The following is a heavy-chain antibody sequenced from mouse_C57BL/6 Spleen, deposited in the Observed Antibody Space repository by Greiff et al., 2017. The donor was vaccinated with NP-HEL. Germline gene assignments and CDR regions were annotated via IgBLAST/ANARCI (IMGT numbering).Heavy chain of an antibody. V-gene: IGHV1-31*01. CDR3: SRDYCSSYGYCDY. CDR1: GYSFTGYY. J-gene: IGHJ2*01. D-gene: IGHD1-1*01. Sequence: EVQLQQSGPELVKPGASVKISCKASGYSFTGYYMHWGKQSHGNILDWIGYIYLYNGGSIYNQKLKGKASLTVDKCSSTAYLELSCLTSEDSAVYYCSRDYCSSYGYCDYWGQVTTLTVSS. CDR2: IYLYNGGS.